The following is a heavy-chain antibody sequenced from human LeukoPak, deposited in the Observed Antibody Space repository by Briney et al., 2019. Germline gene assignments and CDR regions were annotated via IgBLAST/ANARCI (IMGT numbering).Heavy chain of an antibody. J-gene: IGHJ6*02. CDR2: IYYSGST. CDR1: GGSLSSGGYY. D-gene: IGHD3-10*01. V-gene: IGHV4-31*03. Sequence: SETLSLTCTVSGGSLSSGGYYWSWIRQHPGKGLEWIGYIYYSGSTYYNPSLKSRVTISVDTSKNQFSLKLSSVTAADTAVYYCARVRVSPMDPYYYYGMDVWGQGTTVTVSS. CDR3: ARVRVSPMDPYYYYGMDV.